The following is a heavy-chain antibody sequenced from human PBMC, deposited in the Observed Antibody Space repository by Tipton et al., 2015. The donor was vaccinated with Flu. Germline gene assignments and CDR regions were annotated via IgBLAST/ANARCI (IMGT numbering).Heavy chain of an antibody. CDR2: INDSGNT. Sequence: TLSLTCAVSGDSISGGYYWGWIRQPPGRGLEWIGNINDSGNTYHNPSLKSRVIMSVDRSRNHFSLKLSSVTGEDTAVYYCARRDFSNYVSDPKNWFDPWGQGALVTVSS. V-gene: IGHV4-38-2*01. CDR3: ARRDFSNYVSDPKNWFDP. D-gene: IGHD4-11*01. J-gene: IGHJ5*02. CDR1: GDSISGGYY.